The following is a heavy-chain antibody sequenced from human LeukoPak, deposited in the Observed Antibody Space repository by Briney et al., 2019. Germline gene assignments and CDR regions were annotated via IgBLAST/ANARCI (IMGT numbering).Heavy chain of an antibody. Sequence: GGSLRLSCAASGFTFSSYGMHWVRQAPGKGLEWAAFIRYDGSNKYYADSVKGRFTISRDNSKNTLYLQMNSLRAEDTALYYCAKDTWQFAPDYYYYMDVWGKGTTVTVSS. CDR1: GFTFSSYG. J-gene: IGHJ6*03. CDR2: IRYDGSNK. CDR3: AKDTWQFAPDYYYYMDV. V-gene: IGHV3-30*02. D-gene: IGHD2-21*01.